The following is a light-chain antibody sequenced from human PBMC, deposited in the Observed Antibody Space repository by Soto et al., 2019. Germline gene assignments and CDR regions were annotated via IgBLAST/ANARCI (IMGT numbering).Light chain of an antibody. J-gene: IGLJ1*01. CDR3: SSYTSSTTYV. CDR1: SSDIGGYNY. CDR2: HVS. V-gene: IGLV2-14*01. Sequence: QSALTQPASVSGSPGQSITISCTGSSSDIGGYNYVSWYQQHPDKAPKLMIYHVSNRPSGISSRFSGSKSGNTASLTFSGLQAEDEADYYCSSYTSSTTYVFGTGTKVTVL.